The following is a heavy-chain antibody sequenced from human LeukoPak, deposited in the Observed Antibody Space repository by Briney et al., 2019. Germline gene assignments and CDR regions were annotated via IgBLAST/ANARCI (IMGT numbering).Heavy chain of an antibody. V-gene: IGHV3-23*01. J-gene: IGHJ4*02. CDR3: ATYVWGSYRYDY. CDR1: GFTFSSYA. CDR2: ISGSGGST. Sequence: GGSLRLSCAASGFTFSSYAMSWVRQAPGKGLEWASVISGSGGSTYYADSVKGRFTISRDNSKNTLYLQMSSLRAEDTAVYYCATYVWGSYRYDYWGQGTLVTVSS. D-gene: IGHD3-16*02.